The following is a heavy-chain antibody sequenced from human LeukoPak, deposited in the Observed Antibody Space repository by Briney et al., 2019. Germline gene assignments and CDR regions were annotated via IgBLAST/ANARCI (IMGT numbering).Heavy chain of an antibody. CDR1: GFTFSSYA. J-gene: IGHJ4*02. D-gene: IGHD6-19*01. V-gene: IGHV3-33*08. Sequence: PGGSLRLSCAASGFTFSSYAMHWVRQAPGKGLEWVAVIWYDGSNKYYADSVKGRFTISRDNSKNTLYLQMNSLRAEDTAVYYCARDLGGSGWYPSDYWGQGTLVTVSS. CDR3: ARDLGGSGWYPSDY. CDR2: IWYDGSNK.